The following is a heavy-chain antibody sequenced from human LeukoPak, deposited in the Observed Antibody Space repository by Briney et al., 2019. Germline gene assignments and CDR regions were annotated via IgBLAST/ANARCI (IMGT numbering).Heavy chain of an antibody. CDR3: ASSIAVAGTAFDY. J-gene: IGHJ4*02. CDR2: MYYSGST. CDR1: GGSISSSNYY. V-gene: IGHV4-39*01. Sequence: SETLSLTCTVSGGSISSSNYYWGWIRQPPGKGLEWIGSMYYSGSTYYNPSVKSRVTISGDTSKNQFSLKVSSVPAADTAVYYCASSIAVAGTAFDYWGQGTLVAVSS. D-gene: IGHD6-19*01.